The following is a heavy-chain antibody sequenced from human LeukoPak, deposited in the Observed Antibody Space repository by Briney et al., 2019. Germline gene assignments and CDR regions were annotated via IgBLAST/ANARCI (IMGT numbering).Heavy chain of an antibody. V-gene: IGHV4-59*01. D-gene: IGHD5-12*01. J-gene: IGHJ4*02. Sequence: SETLSVTCAHSRGSLSGYYWSWIRPPPGKGLEWIGYSGYSESANYNPSLKGRFTISVDTSKNPFPLKLSSVTAADTAVYYCASISCNSGYDYEGDYWGQGTLVTVSS. CDR2: SGYSESA. CDR3: ASISCNSGYDYEGDY. CDR1: RGSLSGYY.